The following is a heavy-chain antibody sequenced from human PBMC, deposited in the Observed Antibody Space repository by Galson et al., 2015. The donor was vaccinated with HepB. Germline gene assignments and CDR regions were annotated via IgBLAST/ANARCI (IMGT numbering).Heavy chain of an antibody. V-gene: IGHV6-1*01. Sequence: CAISEDSVSSNSVEWNWIRQSPSRGLEWLGKTCFRSKWYSDYAVSVKSRITINADTSKNQFSLQLNSVTPEDTAVYYCARGGWLGNWYFDLWGRGTLVTVSS. J-gene: IGHJ2*01. CDR2: TCFRSKWYS. CDR1: EDSVSSNSVE. D-gene: IGHD6-19*01. CDR3: ARGGWLGNWYFDL.